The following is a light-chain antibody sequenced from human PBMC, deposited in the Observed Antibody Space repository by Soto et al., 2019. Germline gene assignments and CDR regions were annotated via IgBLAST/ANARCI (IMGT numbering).Light chain of an antibody. Sequence: EMVLTQSPGTLSLSPGERATLSCRASQSVSSSYLAWYKQKPGQAPRLLIYGVSSRATGIPDRFSGSGSGTNFTLTISILDPEGLAVYYCQQYRDSPLTFGGGTKVEIK. V-gene: IGKV3-20*01. CDR3: QQYRDSPLT. CDR1: QSVSSSY. CDR2: GVS. J-gene: IGKJ4*01.